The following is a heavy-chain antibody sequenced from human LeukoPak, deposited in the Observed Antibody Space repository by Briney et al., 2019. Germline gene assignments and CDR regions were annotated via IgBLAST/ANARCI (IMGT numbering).Heavy chain of an antibody. V-gene: IGHV3-33*08. CDR3: ATKSSPTGGY. Sequence: GGSLRLSCAASGFTLSNHWMTWVRQAPGKGLEWVSHIWYDGNNKYYADPVKGRFTISRDNSRNVVYLQINSLRAEDSAVYYCATKSSPTGGYWGQGTLVTVSS. CDR2: IWYDGNNK. D-gene: IGHD6-19*01. CDR1: GFTLSNHW. J-gene: IGHJ4*02.